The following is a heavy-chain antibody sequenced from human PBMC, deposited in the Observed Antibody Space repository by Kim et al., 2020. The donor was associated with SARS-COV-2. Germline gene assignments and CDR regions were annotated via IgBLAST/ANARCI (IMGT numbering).Heavy chain of an antibody. Sequence: GGSLRLSCAASGFTFSSYAMSWVRQAPGKGLEWVSAISGSGGSTYYADSVKGRFTISRDNSKNTLYLQMNSLRAEDTAVYYCAKDLPSHLTGVLRFLEWPVDYWGQGTLVTVSS. J-gene: IGHJ4*02. V-gene: IGHV3-23*01. D-gene: IGHD3-3*01. CDR1: GFTFSSYA. CDR2: ISGSGGST. CDR3: AKDLPSHLTGVLRFLEWPVDY.